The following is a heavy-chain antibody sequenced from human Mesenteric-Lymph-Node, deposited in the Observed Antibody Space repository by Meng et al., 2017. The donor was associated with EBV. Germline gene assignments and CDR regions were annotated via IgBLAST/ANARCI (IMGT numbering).Heavy chain of an antibody. J-gene: IGHJ4*02. D-gene: IGHD2-21*02. V-gene: IGHV1-18*01. Sequence: QVQLVQSGAEVKKPGASMKVSCMASGYIFTNYGISWVRQAPGQGLEWMGWMDPYNGNTSYAQKFQGRVTMTTDTSTSTAYMELRSLRSDDTAVYYCARDFLCERGDLGGYWGQGTLVTVSS. CDR1: GYIFTNYG. CDR3: ARDFLCERGDLGGY. CDR2: MDPYNGNT.